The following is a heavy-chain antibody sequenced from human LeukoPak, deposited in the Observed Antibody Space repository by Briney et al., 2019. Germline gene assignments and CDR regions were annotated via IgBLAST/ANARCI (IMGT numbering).Heavy chain of an antibody. CDR2: ISSSSSYT. CDR3: ARDEGGAPESE. V-gene: IGHV3-11*05. Sequence: GGSLRLSCAASGFTFSDYCLSWIRQAPPKGLEWVSYISSSSSYTNYADSVKGRFTISRDNAKNSLYLQMNSLRAEDTAVYYCARDEGGAPESEWGQATLVTVSS. D-gene: IGHD2-15*01. CDR1: GFTFSDYC. J-gene: IGHJ4*02.